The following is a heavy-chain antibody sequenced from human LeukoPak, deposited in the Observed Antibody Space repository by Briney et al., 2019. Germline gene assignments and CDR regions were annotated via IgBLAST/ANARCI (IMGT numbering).Heavy chain of an antibody. CDR2: IYSDGNT. J-gene: IGHJ4*02. Sequence: PGGSLRLSCAASGFTVSSNYINWVRQAPGKGLEWVSVIYSDGNTYYTDSVKGRFTISRDNSKNTLFLQMNSLRAEDTAVYYYATSLGATTAFDYWGQGTLVTVSS. V-gene: IGHV3-53*01. D-gene: IGHD1-26*01. CDR3: ATSLGATTAFDY. CDR1: GFTVSSNY.